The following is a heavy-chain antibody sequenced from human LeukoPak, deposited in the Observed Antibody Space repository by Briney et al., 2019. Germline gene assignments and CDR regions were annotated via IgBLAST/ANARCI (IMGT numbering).Heavy chain of an antibody. CDR2: INSSGSTI. CDR3: ARVYRSSSGRGGDY. V-gene: IGHV3-48*03. J-gene: IGHJ4*02. D-gene: IGHD6-13*01. Sequence: GGSLTLSCAASGFTFSSYEMNWVRQAPGKGLEWVSYINSSGSTIYYADSVKGRFTISRDNAKDSLYLQMNSLRDEDTAVYYCARVYRSSSGRGGDYWGQGTLVTVSS. CDR1: GFTFSSYE.